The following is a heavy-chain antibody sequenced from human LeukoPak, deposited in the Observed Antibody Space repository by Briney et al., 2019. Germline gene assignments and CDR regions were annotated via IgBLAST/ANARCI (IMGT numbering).Heavy chain of an antibody. J-gene: IGHJ5*02. CDR2: IYTSGST. Sequence: SSQTLSLTCTVSGGSISSGSYYWSWIRQPAGKGLEWIGRIYTSGSTNYNPSLKSRVTISVDTSKNQFSLKLSSVTAADTAVYYCAREGGYYDSSDYYPWGQGTLVTVSS. CDR3: AREGGYYDSSDYYP. V-gene: IGHV4-61*02. D-gene: IGHD3-22*01. CDR1: GGSISSGSYY.